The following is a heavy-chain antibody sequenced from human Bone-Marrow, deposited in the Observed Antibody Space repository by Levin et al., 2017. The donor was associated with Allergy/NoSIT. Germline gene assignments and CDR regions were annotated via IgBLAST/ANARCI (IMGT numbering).Heavy chain of an antibody. CDR3: ARTCARAIAARDDFDY. D-gene: IGHD6-6*01. Sequence: SETLSLTCTVSGGSISSGDYYWSWIRQPPGKGLEWIGYIYYSGSTYYNPSLKSRVTISVDTSKNQFSLKLSSVTAADTAVYYCARTCARAIAARDDFDYWGQGTLVTVSS. J-gene: IGHJ4*02. CDR2: IYYSGST. V-gene: IGHV4-30-4*01. CDR1: GGSISSGDYY.